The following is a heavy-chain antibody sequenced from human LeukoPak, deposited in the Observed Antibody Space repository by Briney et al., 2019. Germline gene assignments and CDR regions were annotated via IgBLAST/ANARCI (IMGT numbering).Heavy chain of an antibody. Sequence: KPSETLSLTCAVSGYSISSGYYWIWIRPPPGKGLEWIGSLYHSDSIYYNPSLERRVTMAGDKAKNKFSLKLSFVTAADTAVYYCARQHDSYHYYYVDVWGKGTTVTVSS. D-gene: IGHD6-13*01. J-gene: IGHJ6*03. V-gene: IGHV4-38-2*01. CDR3: ARQHDSYHYYYVDV. CDR1: GYSISSGYY. CDR2: LYHSDSI.